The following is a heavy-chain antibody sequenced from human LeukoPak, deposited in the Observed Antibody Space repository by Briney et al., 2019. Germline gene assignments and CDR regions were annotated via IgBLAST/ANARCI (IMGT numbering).Heavy chain of an antibody. CDR2: ISAYNGNT. V-gene: IGHV1-18*03. J-gene: IGHJ5*02. CDR1: GYTFTSYG. D-gene: IGHD2-2*01. CDR3: AGMTYCSSTSCQYNWFDP. Sequence: ASVKVSCKASGYTFTSYGISWVRQAPGQGLEWMGWISAYNGNTNYAQKLQGRVTMTTDTSTSTAYMELRSLRSDDMAVYYCAGMTYCSSTSCQYNWFDPWGQGTLVTVSS.